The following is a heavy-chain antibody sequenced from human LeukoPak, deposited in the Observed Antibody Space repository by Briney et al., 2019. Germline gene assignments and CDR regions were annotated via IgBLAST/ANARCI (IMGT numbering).Heavy chain of an antibody. CDR3: ASGSGWVAHS. CDR1: SNC. D-gene: IGHD6-19*01. CDR2: INQDGSEK. V-gene: IGHV3-7*01. J-gene: IGHJ4*02. Sequence: GGSLRLSCAASSNCVNGVRLPPGKGLEWVANINQDGSEKNYVNSVKGRFTISRDNAKNLVYLQMNSLRAEDTGVYYCASGSGWVAHSWGQGTLVTVSS.